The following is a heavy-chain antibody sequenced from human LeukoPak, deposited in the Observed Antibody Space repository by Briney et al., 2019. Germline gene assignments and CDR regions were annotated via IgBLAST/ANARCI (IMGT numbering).Heavy chain of an antibody. D-gene: IGHD4-17*01. CDR1: GGSISSYY. J-gene: IGHJ5*02. Sequence: KPSETLSLTCTVSGGSISSYYWSWIRQPPGKGLEWIGYIYYSGSTNYNPSLKSRVTISVDTSKNQFSLKLSSVTAADTAVYYCARERAQSATVTYNWFDPWGQGTLVTVSS. V-gene: IGHV4-59*01. CDR3: ARERAQSATVTYNWFDP. CDR2: IYYSGST.